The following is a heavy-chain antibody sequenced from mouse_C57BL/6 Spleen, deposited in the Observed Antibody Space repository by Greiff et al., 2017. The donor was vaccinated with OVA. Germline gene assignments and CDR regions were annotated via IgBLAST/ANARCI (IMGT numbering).Heavy chain of an antibody. CDR3: TRRYGSSYYYAMDY. Sequence: VQLQQSGAELVRPGASVTLSCKASGYTFTDYEMHWVKQTPVPGLEWIGAIDPETGGTAYNQKFKGKAILTADKSSSTAYMELRSLTSEDSAVYYCTRRYGSSYYYAMDYWGQGTSVTVSS. V-gene: IGHV1-15*01. D-gene: IGHD1-1*01. CDR2: IDPETGGT. J-gene: IGHJ4*01. CDR1: GYTFTDYE.